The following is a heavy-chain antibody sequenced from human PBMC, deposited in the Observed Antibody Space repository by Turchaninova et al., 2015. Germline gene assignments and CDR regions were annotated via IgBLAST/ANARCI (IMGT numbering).Heavy chain of an antibody. V-gene: IGHV3-23*01. Sequence: EVPFLEFGGGLVQPGGFLRLSLAWSGSPFSHFARSGARGAPGRGLEFVSGLGGSPDDVYYADSVKGRFTISRDDSRNTLYLQMNSLRPEDTAVYYCAKDAIKMNGVWDAFDTWGQGTVVTVSS. CDR2: LGGSPDDV. J-gene: IGHJ3*02. D-gene: IGHD2-8*01. CDR1: GSPFSHFA. CDR3: AKDAIKMNGVWDAFDT.